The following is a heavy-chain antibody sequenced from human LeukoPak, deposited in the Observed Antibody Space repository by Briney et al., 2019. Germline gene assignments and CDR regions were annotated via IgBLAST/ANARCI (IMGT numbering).Heavy chain of an antibody. Sequence: AASVKVSCKASGGTFSSYAISWVRQAPGQGLEWMGGIIPIFGTANYAQKFQGRVTITADESTSTAYMELSSPRSEDTAVYYCARGSRDGGDYWGQGTLVTVSS. CDR3: ARGSRDGGDY. J-gene: IGHJ4*02. CDR1: GGTFSSYA. CDR2: IIPIFGTA. D-gene: IGHD4-23*01. V-gene: IGHV1-69*01.